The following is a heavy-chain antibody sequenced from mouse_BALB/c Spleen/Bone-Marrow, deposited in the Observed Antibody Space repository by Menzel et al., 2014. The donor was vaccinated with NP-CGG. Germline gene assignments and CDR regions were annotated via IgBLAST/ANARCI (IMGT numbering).Heavy chain of an antibody. CDR1: GFTFSSFG. CDR3: ARGVYGYAKYAIDY. Sequence: DVQLQESGGGLVQPGESRKLSCAASGFTFSSFGMHWVRQAPEKGLEWVAYISGGSSTIYYADTVKGRFTISRDNPKNTLFLQMTSLRSEDTAMYYCARGVYGYAKYAIDYWGQGTSVTVSS. CDR2: ISGGSSTI. D-gene: IGHD1-2*01. J-gene: IGHJ4*01. V-gene: IGHV5-17*02.